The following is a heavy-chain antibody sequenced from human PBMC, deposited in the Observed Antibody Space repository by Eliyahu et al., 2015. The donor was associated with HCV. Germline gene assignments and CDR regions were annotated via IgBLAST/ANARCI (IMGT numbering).Heavy chain of an antibody. Sequence: ESGGGLVKPGGSLRLSCAASGFTISNAWMSWVRQAPGKGLEXVGRIKSKTDGGTTDYAAPVKGRFTISRDDSKNTLYLQMNSLKTEDTAVYYCTTFPKEYYDFWSGYYTSGGYWGQGTLVTVSS. J-gene: IGHJ4*02. CDR1: GFTISNAW. D-gene: IGHD3-3*01. CDR3: TTFPKEYYDFWSGYYTSGGY. V-gene: IGHV3-15*01. CDR2: IKSKTDGGTT.